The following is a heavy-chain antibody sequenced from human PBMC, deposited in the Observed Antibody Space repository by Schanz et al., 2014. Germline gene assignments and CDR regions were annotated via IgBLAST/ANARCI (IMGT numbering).Heavy chain of an antibody. D-gene: IGHD2-8*02. CDR1: GFTFSSYA. CDR3: AKSLESCPGGRCSRGYFDY. V-gene: IGHV3-23*01. CDR2: ISEGGGGT. J-gene: IGHJ4*02. Sequence: EVQLLESGGGLVQPGGSLRLSCAASGFTFSSYAMSWVRQAPGKGLEWVSAISEGGGGTHYADSVRGRFTISSDSSKNTLYLQMSSLRADDTAVYYCAKSLESCPGGRCSRGYFDYWGQGTLVTVSS.